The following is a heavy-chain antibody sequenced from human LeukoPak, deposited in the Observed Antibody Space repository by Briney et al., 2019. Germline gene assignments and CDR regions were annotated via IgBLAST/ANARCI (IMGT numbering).Heavy chain of an antibody. CDR3: ARVLPNLEWLPHYYMDV. CDR1: GGSISSYY. D-gene: IGHD3-3*01. Sequence: PSETLSLTCTVSGGSISSYYWSWIRQPLGKGLEWIVYIYYSGSTNYNPSLKSRVTISVDTSKNQFSLKLSSVTAADTAVYYCARVLPNLEWLPHYYMDVWGKGTTVTVSS. J-gene: IGHJ6*03. CDR2: IYYSGST. V-gene: IGHV4-59*01.